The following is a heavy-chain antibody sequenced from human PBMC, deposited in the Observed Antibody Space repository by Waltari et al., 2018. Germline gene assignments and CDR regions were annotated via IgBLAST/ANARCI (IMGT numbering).Heavy chain of an antibody. Sequence: EVQLVESGGGLIQPGGSLRLSCAASGFMVRTNYMSWVRQAPGKGLEWVSLIYSGGSSYYAESLQGRFTISRDISRNTLYIQMNSLTADDTAVYYCARIGDPFRWYFDLWGRGTLVTVSS. J-gene: IGHJ2*01. CDR3: ARIGDPFRWYFDL. D-gene: IGHD3-16*01. CDR1: GFMVRTNY. CDR2: IYSGGSS. V-gene: IGHV3-53*01.